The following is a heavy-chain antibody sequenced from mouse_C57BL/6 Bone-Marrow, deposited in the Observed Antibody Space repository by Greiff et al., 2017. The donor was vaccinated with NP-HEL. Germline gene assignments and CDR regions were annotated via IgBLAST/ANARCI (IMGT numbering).Heavy chain of an antibody. CDR1: GYTFTSYW. J-gene: IGHJ3*01. Sequence: QVQLQQPGAELVKPGASVKLSCKASGYTFTSYWMHWVKQRPGQGLEWIGMIHPNSGSTNYNEKFKSKATLTVDKASSTAYMQLSSLTSEDSAVYYCARDLDYGSRNWFAYWGQGTLVTVSA. D-gene: IGHD1-1*01. CDR3: ARDLDYGSRNWFAY. CDR2: IHPNSGST. V-gene: IGHV1-64*01.